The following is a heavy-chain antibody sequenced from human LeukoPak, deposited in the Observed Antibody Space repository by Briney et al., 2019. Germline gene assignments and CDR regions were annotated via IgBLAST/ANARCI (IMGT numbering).Heavy chain of an antibody. V-gene: IGHV1-69*05. Sequence: SVKVSCKASGDTFSNYGLSWVRQAPGQGLEWIGRIMPISGIANYAQKFQDRVTINTDESTSTVYMELNSLRSEDTAVYYCARHLYYYDSGGPDYWGQGTLVGVSS. CDR1: GDTFSNYG. J-gene: IGHJ4*02. CDR3: ARHLYYYDSGGPDY. D-gene: IGHD3-22*01. CDR2: IMPISGIA.